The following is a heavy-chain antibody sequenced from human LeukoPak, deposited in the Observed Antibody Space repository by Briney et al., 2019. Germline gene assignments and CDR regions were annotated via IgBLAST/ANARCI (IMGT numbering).Heavy chain of an antibody. CDR3: TRGSPWEGQVF. CDR1: GFIVSSIY. D-gene: IGHD1-26*01. Sequence: PGGSLRLSCAASGFIVSSIYMSWVRQAPGKGLEWVSVIYTGGTTYYADSVKGRFTVSRDNSKNTLYLQMDSLRVEDTAVYYCTRGSPWEGQVFWGQGTLVTVSS. V-gene: IGHV3-53*01. J-gene: IGHJ4*02. CDR2: IYTGGTT.